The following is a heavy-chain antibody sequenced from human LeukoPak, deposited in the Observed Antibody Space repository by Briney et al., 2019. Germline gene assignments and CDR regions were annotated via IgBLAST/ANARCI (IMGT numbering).Heavy chain of an antibody. V-gene: IGHV4-34*01. CDR3: ARGGVGATEGDYFDY. CDR2: INHSGST. D-gene: IGHD1-26*01. Sequence: SETLSLTCAVYGGSFSGYYWSWIRQPPGKGLEWIGEINHSGSTNYNPSLKSRVTISVDTSKNQFSLKLSSVTAADTAVYYCARGGVGATEGDYFDYWGQGTLVTVSS. CDR1: GGSFSGYY. J-gene: IGHJ4*02.